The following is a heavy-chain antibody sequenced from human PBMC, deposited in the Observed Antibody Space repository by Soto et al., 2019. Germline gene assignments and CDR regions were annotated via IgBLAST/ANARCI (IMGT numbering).Heavy chain of an antibody. CDR3: AKVLRKGSALDSYY. J-gene: IGHJ4*02. CDR1: GYTFSNYD. V-gene: IGHV1-8*01. CDR2: VNPNNGDT. Sequence: QVQLVQSGAELKKPGASVKVSCKASGYTFSNYDMNWVRQATGQGPEWIGWVNPNNGDTGYAQKFQGPDTLTADSPPTTAYMELTSLLSEDTAIYYCAKVLRKGSALDSYYWAQATRITVSS. D-gene: IGHD3-16*02.